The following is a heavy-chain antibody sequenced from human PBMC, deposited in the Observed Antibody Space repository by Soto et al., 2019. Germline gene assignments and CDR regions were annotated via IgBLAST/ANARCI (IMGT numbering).Heavy chain of an antibody. V-gene: IGHV4-59*08. Sequence: PSETLSLTCTVSGGSISSYYWSWIRQPPGKGLEWIGYIFYSGSTNYNPSLQSRVTISVDTSKNQFSLKLSSVTAADTAVYYCARVSSGYYSNFDYWGQGTLVTVSS. CDR1: GGSISSYY. D-gene: IGHD3-22*01. CDR3: ARVSSGYYSNFDY. J-gene: IGHJ4*02. CDR2: IFYSGST.